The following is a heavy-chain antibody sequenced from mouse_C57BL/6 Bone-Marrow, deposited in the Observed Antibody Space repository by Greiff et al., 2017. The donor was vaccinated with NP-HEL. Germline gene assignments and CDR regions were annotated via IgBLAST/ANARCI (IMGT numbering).Heavy chain of an antibody. CDR3: TRGYYGSSDDY. V-gene: IGHV5-9-1*02. Sequence: EVKLVESGEGLVKPGGSLKLSCAASGFTFSSYAMSWVRQTPEKRLEWVAYISSGGDYIYYADTVKGRFTISRDNARNTLYLQMSSLKSEDTAMYYCTRGYYGSSDDYWGQGTTLTVSS. CDR1: GFTFSSYA. CDR2: ISSGGDYI. D-gene: IGHD1-1*01. J-gene: IGHJ2*01.